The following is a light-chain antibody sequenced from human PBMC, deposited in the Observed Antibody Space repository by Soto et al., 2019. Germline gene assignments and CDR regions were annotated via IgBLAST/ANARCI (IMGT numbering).Light chain of an antibody. Sequence: QSALTQPPSASGSPGQSVTISCTGTTSDVGGYNYVSWYQQYPGEAPKPMIYEVSKRPSGVPDRFSGSKSGDTASLTVSGLQAEDEADYYCSSFAGSNIYVFGTGTKVTVL. CDR2: EVS. J-gene: IGLJ1*01. V-gene: IGLV2-8*01. CDR3: SSFAGSNIYV. CDR1: TSDVGGYNY.